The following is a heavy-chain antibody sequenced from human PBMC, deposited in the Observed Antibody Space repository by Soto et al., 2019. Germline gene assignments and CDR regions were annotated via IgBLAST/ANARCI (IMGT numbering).Heavy chain of an antibody. J-gene: IGHJ4*02. Sequence: GGSLRLSCAASGFTFSSYWMSWVRQAPGKGLEWVANIKQDGSEKYYVDSVKGRFTISRDNAKNSLYLQMNSLRAEDTAVYYCARDTYYYDSSGSYYWGQGTLVTVSS. CDR1: GFTFSSYW. CDR3: ARDTYYYDSSGSYY. CDR2: IKQDGSEK. V-gene: IGHV3-7*03. D-gene: IGHD3-22*01.